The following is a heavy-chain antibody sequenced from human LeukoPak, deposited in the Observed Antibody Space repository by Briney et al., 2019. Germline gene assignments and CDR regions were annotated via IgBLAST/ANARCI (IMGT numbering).Heavy chain of an antibody. CDR2: ISGSSSYI. CDR1: GFTFSSYS. J-gene: IGHJ6*03. V-gene: IGHV3-21*01. Sequence: GGSLRLSCAASGFTFSSYSINWVRQAPGKGLEWVSSISGSSSYIYYADSVKGRFTISRDNAKNSLYLQMNSLRAEDTAVYYCARDPTHRSSSSSYYYYYMDVWGKGTTVTVSS. D-gene: IGHD6-6*01. CDR3: ARDPTHRSSSSSYYYYYMDV.